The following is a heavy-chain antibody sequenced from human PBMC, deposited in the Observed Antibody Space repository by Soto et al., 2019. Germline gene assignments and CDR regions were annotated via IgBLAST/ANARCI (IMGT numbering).Heavy chain of an antibody. CDR3: ANLLNVAAAGTPHYYGVDV. J-gene: IGHJ6*02. V-gene: IGHV3-30-3*01. D-gene: IGHD6-13*01. CDR2: ISFDGSKT. Sequence: GGSLRLSCAASGFTFRIYAMNWVRQAPGKGLEWVAFISFDGSKTYYADSVKGRFTISRDNSRNTVYLQMNNLRPGDAAVYHCANLLNVAAAGTPHYYGVDVWGQGTTVTVSS. CDR1: GFTFRIYA.